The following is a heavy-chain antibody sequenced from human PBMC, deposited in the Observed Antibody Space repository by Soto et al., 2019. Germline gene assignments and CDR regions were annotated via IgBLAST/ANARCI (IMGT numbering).Heavy chain of an antibody. J-gene: IGHJ6*02. D-gene: IGHD3-3*01. CDR3: ARGNYDLAGGMDV. CDR1: GFSFSNYG. Sequence: QAQLVESGGGVVQPGRSLRLSCAASGFSFSNYGMHWVRQAPGKGLEWVAVIWYDGRNKYYVDFVKGRFTISRDNSKNTLYLRMNGLRDEDTAVYYCARGNYDLAGGMDVWGQGTTVTVSS. V-gene: IGHV3-33*01. CDR2: IWYDGRNK.